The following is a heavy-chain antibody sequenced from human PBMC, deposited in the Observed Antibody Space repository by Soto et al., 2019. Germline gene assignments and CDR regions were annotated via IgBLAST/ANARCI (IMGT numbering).Heavy chain of an antibody. CDR3: AKEKAVAGTEGWFDP. D-gene: IGHD6-19*01. CDR1: GFTFSSYG. J-gene: IGHJ5*02. Sequence: GGSLRLSCAASGFTFSSYGMHWVRQAPGKGLEWVAVISYDGSNKYYADSVKGRFTISRDNSKNTLYLQMNSLRAEDTAVYYCAKEKAVAGTEGWFDPWGQGTLVNVSS. V-gene: IGHV3-30*18. CDR2: ISYDGSNK.